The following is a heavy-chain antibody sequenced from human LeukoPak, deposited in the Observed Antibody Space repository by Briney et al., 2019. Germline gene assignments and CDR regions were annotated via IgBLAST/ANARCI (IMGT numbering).Heavy chain of an antibody. CDR1: GFDFSASS. V-gene: IGHV3-48*04. CDR3: ATLDSFFDY. CDR2: IRASSSLI. Sequence: GGSLRLSCVASGFDFSASSFNYIRQAPGKGLEWVSYIRASSSLISYADSVRGRFTISRDNAKNSLYLQMNSLRAEDTAVYYCATLDSFFDYWGQGTLVTVSS. J-gene: IGHJ4*02. D-gene: IGHD4-11*01.